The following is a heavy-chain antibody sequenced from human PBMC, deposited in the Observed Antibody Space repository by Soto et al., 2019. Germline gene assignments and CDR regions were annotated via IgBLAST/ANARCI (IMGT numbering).Heavy chain of an antibody. D-gene: IGHD4-17*01. CDR1: GFTFSRHA. CDR3: AIDLYYGEMYCGMVV. J-gene: IGHJ6*02. Sequence: GGSLGLSCAASGFTFSRHAMGWLRQAPGKGLEWVAVVDGGGSNKSYADSVKGRFTISRDNSKNTLYLQMNSLRAEDTAVYYCAIDLYYGEMYCGMVVWCPGLTVTLSS. CDR2: VDGGGSNK. V-gene: IGHV3-NL1*01.